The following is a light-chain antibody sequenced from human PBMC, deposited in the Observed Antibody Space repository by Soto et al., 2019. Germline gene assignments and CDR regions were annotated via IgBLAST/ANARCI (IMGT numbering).Light chain of an antibody. CDR2: DAS. J-gene: IGKJ1*01. CDR1: QSVSSY. Sequence: EIGLTQSAATLSLSAGERATLSWRASQSVSSYLAWYQQKHGQAPRLLIYDASNRATGIPARFSGSGYGTDFTLTISSLETEDFAVYYCQQRSNWPPAFGQGTKVDIK. CDR3: QQRSNWPPA. V-gene: IGKV3-11*01.